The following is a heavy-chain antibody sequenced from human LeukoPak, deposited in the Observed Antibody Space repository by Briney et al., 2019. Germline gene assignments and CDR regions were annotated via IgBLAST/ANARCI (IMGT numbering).Heavy chain of an antibody. V-gene: IGHV3-21*01. CDR3: AREGQPHDAFDI. D-gene: IGHD5-18*01. CDR1: GFTISTYN. Sequence: GGSLRLSCAASGFTISTYNMNWVRQAPGKGLEWVSSISSSSSYIYYADSVKGRFTISRDNAKNSLYLQMNSLRAEDTAVYYCAREGQPHDAFDIWGQGTMVTVSS. CDR2: ISSSSSYI. J-gene: IGHJ3*02.